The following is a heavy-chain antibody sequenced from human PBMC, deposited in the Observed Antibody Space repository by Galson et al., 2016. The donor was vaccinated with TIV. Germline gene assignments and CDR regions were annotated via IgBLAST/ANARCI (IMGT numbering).Heavy chain of an antibody. CDR1: GGTFNSYV. J-gene: IGHJ6*02. V-gene: IGHV1-69*13. CDR3: ATPAGSPPRGYGLNV. CDR2: IIPAFGST. Sequence: SVKVSCKASGGTFNSYVINWVRQAPGQRPEWMGRIIPAFGSTDYAQKFQGRVTISTTYMELTSLTSDDTAIYYCATPAGSPPRGYGLNVWGQGTTVTVSS. D-gene: IGHD6-13*01.